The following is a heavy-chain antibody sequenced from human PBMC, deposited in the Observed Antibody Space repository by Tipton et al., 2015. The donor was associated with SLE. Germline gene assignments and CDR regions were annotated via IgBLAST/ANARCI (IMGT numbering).Heavy chain of an antibody. CDR3: AKKGYNYCSYTIDV. D-gene: IGHD3-22*01. V-gene: IGHV3-30-3*02. J-gene: IGHJ6*02. CDR2: ISYTGSNK. CDR1: GFTFSSYS. Sequence: SLRLSCAASGFTFSSYSMHWVRQTPGKGLEWVAAISYTGSNKYHADSVKGRLTISRDNSKNTLYLQMNSLGAEDTAVYYCAKKGYNYCSYTIDVWGQGTTVTVSS.